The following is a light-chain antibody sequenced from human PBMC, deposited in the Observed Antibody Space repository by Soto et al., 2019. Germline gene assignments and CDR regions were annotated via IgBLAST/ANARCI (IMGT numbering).Light chain of an antibody. CDR2: KVT. Sequence: QSALTQPASVSGSPGQSITISCTGTSSDVGGSAYVSWYQQFPGNVPRLSIYKVTNRPSGVSYRFSGSKPGNTASLTISGLQAEDEADYFCTSSTTGSLYVFGTGTKVTVL. J-gene: IGLJ1*01. CDR1: SSDVGGSAY. CDR3: TSSTTGSLYV. V-gene: IGLV2-14*01.